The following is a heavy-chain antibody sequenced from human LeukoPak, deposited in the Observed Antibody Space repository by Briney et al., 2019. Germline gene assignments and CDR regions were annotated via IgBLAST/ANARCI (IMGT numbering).Heavy chain of an antibody. CDR3: ARNPYDILTGYGYYFDY. J-gene: IGHJ4*02. D-gene: IGHD3-9*01. Sequence: SVKVSCKASGGTFSSYAISWVRQAPGQGLEWMGRIIPIFGTANYAQKFQGGVTITTDESTSTAYMELSSLRSEDTAVYYCARNPYDILTGYGYYFDYWGQGTLVTVSS. CDR1: GGTFSSYA. V-gene: IGHV1-69*05. CDR2: IIPIFGTA.